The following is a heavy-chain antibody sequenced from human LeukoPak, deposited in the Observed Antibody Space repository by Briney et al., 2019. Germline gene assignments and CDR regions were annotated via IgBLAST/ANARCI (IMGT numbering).Heavy chain of an antibody. Sequence: PGGSLRLSCAASGSTFSDYYMSWIRQAPGKGLEWVSYISSSGSTIYYADSVKGRFTISRDNAKNSLYLQMNSLRAEDTAVYYCARDGIWFGEFYYYYGMDVWGQGTTVTVSS. D-gene: IGHD3-10*01. CDR3: ARDGIWFGEFYYYYGMDV. CDR2: ISSSGSTI. V-gene: IGHV3-11*01. J-gene: IGHJ6*02. CDR1: GSTFSDYY.